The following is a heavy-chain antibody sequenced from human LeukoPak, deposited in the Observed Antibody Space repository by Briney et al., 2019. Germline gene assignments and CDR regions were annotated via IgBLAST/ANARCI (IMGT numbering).Heavy chain of an antibody. D-gene: IGHD6-13*01. V-gene: IGHV4-39*01. CDR3: ARQMGWVGYSSSPRGDYYYGMDV. CDR1: GGSISSSGYY. CDR2: IYYSGST. Sequence: PSETLSLTCTVSGGSISSSGYYWGWIRQPPGKGLEWIGSIYYSGSTYYNPSLKSRVTIPVDTSKNQFSLKLSSVTAADTAVYYCARQMGWVGYSSSPRGDYYYGMDVWGQGTTVTVSS. J-gene: IGHJ6*02.